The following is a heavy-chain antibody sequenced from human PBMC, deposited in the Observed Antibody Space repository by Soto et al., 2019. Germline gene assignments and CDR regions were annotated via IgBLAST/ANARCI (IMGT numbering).Heavy chain of an antibody. CDR2: IYYSGST. J-gene: IGHJ5*02. V-gene: IGHV4-59*01. CDR3: ARDLVADFWSGYYPDNWFDP. Sequence: LETLSLTCTVSGGSISSYYWSWIRQPPGKGLEWIGYIYYSGSTNYNPSLKSRVTISVDTSKNQFSLKLSSVTAADTAVYYCARDLVADFWSGYYPDNWFDPWGQGTLVTVS. CDR1: GGSISSYY. D-gene: IGHD3-3*01.